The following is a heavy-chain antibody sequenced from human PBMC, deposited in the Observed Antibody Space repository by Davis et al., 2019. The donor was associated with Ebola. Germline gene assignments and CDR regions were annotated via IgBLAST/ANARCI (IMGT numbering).Heavy chain of an antibody. V-gene: IGHV4-34*01. CDR3: ARVDYYGKTSFDY. CDR1: GGSFSNYY. D-gene: IGHD3-10*01. CDR2: INHSGST. J-gene: IGHJ4*02. Sequence: MPSETLSLTCAVYGGSFSNYYWSWIRQPPGKGLEWIGEINHSGSTNYNPSLKSRVTISVDTSKNQFSLKLSSVTAADTAVYYCARVDYYGKTSFDYWGQGTLVTVSS.